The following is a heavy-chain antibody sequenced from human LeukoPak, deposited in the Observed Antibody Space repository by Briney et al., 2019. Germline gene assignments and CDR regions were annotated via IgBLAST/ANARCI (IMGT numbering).Heavy chain of an antibody. CDR1: GGSISSYY. CDR3: ARAMAELAFDY. D-gene: IGHD3-3*02. V-gene: IGHV4-59*01. CDR2: IYYSGST. Sequence: PSETLSLTCTVSGGSISSYYWSWIRQPAGKGLEWIGYIYYSGSTNYNPSLKSRVTISVDTSKNQFSLKLSSVTAADTAVYYCARAMAELAFDYWGQGTLVTVSS. J-gene: IGHJ4*02.